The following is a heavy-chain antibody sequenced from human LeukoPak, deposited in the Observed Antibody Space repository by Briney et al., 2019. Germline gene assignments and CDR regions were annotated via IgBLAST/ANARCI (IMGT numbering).Heavy chain of an antibody. CDR1: GYTFTSYG. V-gene: IGHV1-18*01. CDR3: ARDQDLVPPLLWFVELSSIGYYSGMDV. D-gene: IGHD3-10*01. J-gene: IGHJ6*02. CDR2: IIAYNGYK. Sequence: GASVKVSCKDAGYTFTSYGCSWVGQAPRQGLEWLGWIIAYNGYKNNAQKLQRRLTMTTDTSTRTAYREVRSLGPDDTAVYYCARDQDLVPPLLWFVELSSIGYYSGMDVWGQGTTVTVSS.